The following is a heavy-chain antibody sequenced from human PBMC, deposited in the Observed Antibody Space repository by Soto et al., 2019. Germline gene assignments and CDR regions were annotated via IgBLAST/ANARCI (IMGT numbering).Heavy chain of an antibody. V-gene: IGHV4-39*01. CDR2: IFHTGAT. D-gene: IGHD1-26*01. CDR1: GDSIISSSFY. J-gene: IGHJ4*02. CDR3: ARRRIVPTTNFDY. Sequence: AETLSLTCTVSGDSIISSSFYWVCIRQPPGKGLEWIGHIFHTGATYQNPTLKSRLRMSVDTSKNQFSLNLSSVTATDTAVYYCARRRIVPTTNFDYWGQGTLVTVSS.